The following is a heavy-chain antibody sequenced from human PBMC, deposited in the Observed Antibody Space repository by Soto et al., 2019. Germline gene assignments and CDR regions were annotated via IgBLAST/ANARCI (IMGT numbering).Heavy chain of an antibody. CDR1: GFTFSSYA. Sequence: LRLSCAASGFTFSSYAMHWVRQAPGKGLEWVAVISYDGSNKYYADSVKGRFTISRDNSKNTLYLQMNSLRAEDTAVYYCARDNLYYYDSSGYYSRDGMDVWGQGTTVTVSS. V-gene: IGHV3-30-3*01. J-gene: IGHJ6*02. D-gene: IGHD3-22*01. CDR3: ARDNLYYYDSSGYYSRDGMDV. CDR2: ISYDGSNK.